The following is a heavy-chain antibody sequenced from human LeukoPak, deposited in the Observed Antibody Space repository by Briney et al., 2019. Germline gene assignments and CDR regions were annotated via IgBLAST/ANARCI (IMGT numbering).Heavy chain of an antibody. J-gene: IGHJ4*02. D-gene: IGHD1-26*01. V-gene: IGHV4-59*01. CDR3: SRGATISWKPSTREYYFDY. CDR2: IYYRGRT. Sequence: WGTLSLTCTVSGGSISSYYWSWIRQPPGKGLEWFGYIYYRGRTLYTPTLKSRGIISVASSKNHFYLKLISVTAADTAVYYCSRGATISWKPSTREYYFDYWGQGTLVTVSS. CDR1: GGSISSYY.